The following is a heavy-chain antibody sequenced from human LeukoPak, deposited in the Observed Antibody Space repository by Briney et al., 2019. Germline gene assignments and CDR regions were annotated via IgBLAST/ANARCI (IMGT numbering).Heavy chain of an antibody. J-gene: IGHJ4*02. V-gene: IGHV5-51*01. D-gene: IGHD4-23*01. Sequence: GESLKISCKGSRNSFTNYWIAWVRQMPGKGLEWMGVIYPGDSDTRYSPSFQGQVTISADKSISTAYLQWSSLKASDTAMYYCARQQGTTVVEYFDYWGQGTLVTVSS. CDR1: RNSFTNYW. CDR2: IYPGDSDT. CDR3: ARQQGTTVVEYFDY.